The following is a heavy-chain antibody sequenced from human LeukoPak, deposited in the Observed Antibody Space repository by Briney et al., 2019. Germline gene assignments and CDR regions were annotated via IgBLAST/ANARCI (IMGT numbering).Heavy chain of an antibody. Sequence: GGSLRLSCAASRFTFSTYWMHWVRQAPGKGLVWVSRINSDGSSTGYADSVKGRFTIFRDNAKNSLYLQMNSLRAEDTAVYYCASGSGYCSGGSCSDYWGQGTLVTVSS. CDR2: INSDGSST. CDR1: RFTFSTYW. CDR3: ASGSGYCSGGSCSDY. V-gene: IGHV3-74*01. J-gene: IGHJ4*02. D-gene: IGHD2-15*01.